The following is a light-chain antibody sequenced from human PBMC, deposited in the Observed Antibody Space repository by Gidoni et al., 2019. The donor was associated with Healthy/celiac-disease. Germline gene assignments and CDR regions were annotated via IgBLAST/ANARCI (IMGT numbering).Light chain of an antibody. CDR2: GAS. Sequence: EIVLTQSPATLSVSPGVRATLSCRASQSVSSNLALYQQKPGQAPRLLIYGASTRATGIPARFSGSGSGTEFTLTISSRQSEDFAVYYCQQYNNWPPWTFGQGTKVEIK. V-gene: IGKV3-15*01. J-gene: IGKJ1*01. CDR3: QQYNNWPPWT. CDR1: QSVSSN.